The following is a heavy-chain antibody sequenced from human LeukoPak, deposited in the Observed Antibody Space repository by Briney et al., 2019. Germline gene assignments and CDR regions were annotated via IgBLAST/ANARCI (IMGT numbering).Heavy chain of an antibody. V-gene: IGHV1-2*02. Sequence: ASVKVSCKASGYTFTGYYMHWVRQAPGQGLEWMGWINPNSGGTNYAQKFQGRVTMTRDTSISTAYMELSRLRSDDTAVYYCAREPRYGSGSKYFDYWGQGTLVTVSS. CDR1: GYTFTGYY. J-gene: IGHJ4*02. CDR3: AREPRYGSGSKYFDY. CDR2: INPNSGGT. D-gene: IGHD3-10*01.